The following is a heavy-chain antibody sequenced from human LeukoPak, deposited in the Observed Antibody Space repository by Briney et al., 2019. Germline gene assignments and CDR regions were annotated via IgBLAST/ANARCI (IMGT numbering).Heavy chain of an antibody. V-gene: IGHV4-4*07. D-gene: IGHD3-10*01. CDR2: IHSSGST. CDR3: AREAVHYGSGSLDY. CDR1: GGSINAFY. Sequence: PSETLSLTCSVSGGSINAFYWSWIRQPAGMGLEWIGRIHSSGSTNYSPSLKSRVTMLLDPSKNQFSLSLISVTAADTAVYYCAREAVHYGSGSLDYWGQGTLVTVSS. J-gene: IGHJ4*02.